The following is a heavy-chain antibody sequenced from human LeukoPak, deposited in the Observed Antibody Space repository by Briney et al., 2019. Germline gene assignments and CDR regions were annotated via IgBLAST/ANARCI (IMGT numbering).Heavy chain of an antibody. D-gene: IGHD1-26*01. CDR2: IYSGGST. CDR3: ITDPGAWEPI. V-gene: IGHV3-53*01. CDR1: GFTVSSNY. J-gene: IGHJ3*02. Sequence: GGSLRLSCAASGFTVSSNYMSWVRQAPGKGLEWFSVIYSGGSTYYADSVKGRFTISRDNSKNTLYLQMNSLRAEDTAVYYCITDPGAWEPIWGQGTMVTVSS.